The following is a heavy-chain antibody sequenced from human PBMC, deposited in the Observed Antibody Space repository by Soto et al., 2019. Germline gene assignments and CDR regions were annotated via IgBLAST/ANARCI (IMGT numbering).Heavy chain of an antibody. J-gene: IGHJ4*02. CDR2: ISYSGGMS. Sequence: PGGSLRLACITSGFTFTSYAMSWVPQAPGKGLEWVSAISYSGGMSYYADSVKGRFTISRDNSMDTLYLQMNSLRVEDTAIYYCANLDEKTTVIPADYWGQGTLVTVS. CDR3: ANLDEKTTVIPADY. D-gene: IGHD4-4*01. V-gene: IGHV3-23*01. CDR1: GFTFTSYA.